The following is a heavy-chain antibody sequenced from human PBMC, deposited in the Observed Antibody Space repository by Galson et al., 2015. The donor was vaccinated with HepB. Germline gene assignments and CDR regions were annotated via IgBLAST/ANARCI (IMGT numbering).Heavy chain of an antibody. D-gene: IGHD3-9*01. CDR1: GYTFTGYD. Sequence: SVKVSCKASGYTFTGYDIHWVRQAPGQGLEWMGRIDPKSGDTNYAQKFQGWVTMTRDTSINTAYMEVTRLRSDDTAVYYCAREESGYYDASDIWGQGTMVTVSS. CDR3: AREESGYYDASDI. J-gene: IGHJ3*02. CDR2: IDPKSGDT. V-gene: IGHV1-2*04.